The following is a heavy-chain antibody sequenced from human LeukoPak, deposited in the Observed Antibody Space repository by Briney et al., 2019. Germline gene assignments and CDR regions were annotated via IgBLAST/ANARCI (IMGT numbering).Heavy chain of an antibody. CDR2: INHSGST. J-gene: IGHJ4*02. D-gene: IGHD6-13*01. CDR1: GGSFSGYY. V-gene: IGHV4-34*01. Sequence: SETLSLTCAVYGGSFSGYYWSWIRQPPGKGLEWIGEINHSGSTNYNPSLKSRVTISVDKSKNQFSLKLSSVTAADTAVYYCARRFNSRPFDYWGQGTLVTVSS. CDR3: ARRFNSRPFDY.